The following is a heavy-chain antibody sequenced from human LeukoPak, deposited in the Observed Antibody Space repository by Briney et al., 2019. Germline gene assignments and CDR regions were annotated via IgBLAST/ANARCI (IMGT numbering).Heavy chain of an antibody. CDR2: IWNAGTNT. CDR3: VGDTPPGGDYYFDY. D-gene: IGHD3-16*01. CDR1: GITLSNYG. J-gene: IGHJ4*02. Sequence: GGSLRLSCAVSGITLSNYGMHWVRQAPGKGLEWVALIWNAGTNTYYADSVKGRFTISRDNSKNTLYLQMNSLRAEDTAVYYCVGDTPPGGDYYFDYWGQGTLVIVSS. V-gene: IGHV3-33*08.